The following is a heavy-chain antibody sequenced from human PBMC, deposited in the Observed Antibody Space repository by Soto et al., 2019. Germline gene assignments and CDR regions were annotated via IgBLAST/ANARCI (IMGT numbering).Heavy chain of an antibody. CDR1: GYTFTNYA. Sequence: QVQLGQSGAEVKKPGASVKVSCKASGYTFTNYAISWVRQAPGQGLEWMGWISAYNGNTNYAQKLQGRVTMTTDTSTSSAAMELRSLRSDDTAVYYCARAWFGDFVYYFDYWGQGTLVTVSS. V-gene: IGHV1-18*01. CDR3: ARAWFGDFVYYFDY. D-gene: IGHD3-10*01. J-gene: IGHJ4*02. CDR2: ISAYNGNT.